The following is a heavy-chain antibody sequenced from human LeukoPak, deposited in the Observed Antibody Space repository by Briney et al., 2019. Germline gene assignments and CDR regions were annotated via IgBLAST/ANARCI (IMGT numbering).Heavy chain of an antibody. V-gene: IGHV1-8*01. J-gene: IGHJ6*02. Sequence: ASVKVSSKASGYSLTSYDINWVRQGSGQGLEWMGWMNPKRGNTGYAPTFQGRVTITRDTSIDTAFMELSSLRPDDTAVYYCARAGSSSSYYNNYGMDVWGQGTTITVSS. CDR3: ARAGSSSSYYNNYGMDV. CDR1: GYSLTSYD. CDR2: MNPKRGNT. D-gene: IGHD6-13*01.